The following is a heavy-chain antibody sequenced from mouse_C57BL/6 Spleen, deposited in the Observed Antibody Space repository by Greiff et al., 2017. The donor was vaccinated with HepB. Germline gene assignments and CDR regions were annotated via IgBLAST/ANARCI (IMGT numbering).Heavy chain of an antibody. Sequence: QVQLQQPGTELVKPGASVKLSCKASGYTFTSYWMHWVKQRPGQGLEWIGNINPSNGGTNYNEKFKSKATLTVDKSSSTAYMQLSSLTSEDSAVYYCARQTHGHYYGSSHLDYWGQGTTLTVSS. CDR3: ARQTHGHYYGSSHLDY. V-gene: IGHV1-53*01. D-gene: IGHD1-1*01. CDR1: GYTFTSYW. CDR2: INPSNGGT. J-gene: IGHJ2*01.